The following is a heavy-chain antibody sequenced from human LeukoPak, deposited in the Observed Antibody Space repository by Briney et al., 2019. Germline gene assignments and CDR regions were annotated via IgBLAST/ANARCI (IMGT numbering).Heavy chain of an antibody. J-gene: IGHJ6*02. CDR3: ARDPSYCSSTSCYVGSPLYYYYPMDV. V-gene: IGHV3-33*01. D-gene: IGHD2-2*01. Sequence: PGGSLRLSCAASGFIFSNDAMHWVRQAPGKGLEWVAVIWFDGSNKHYADSVKGRFTISRDNSENTLYLQMNSLRAEDTAVYYCARDPSYCSSTSCYVGSPLYYYYPMDVWGQGTTVTVSS. CDR2: IWFDGSNK. CDR1: GFIFSNDA.